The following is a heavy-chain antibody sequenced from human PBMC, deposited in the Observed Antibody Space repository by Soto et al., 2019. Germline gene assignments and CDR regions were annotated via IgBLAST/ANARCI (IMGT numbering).Heavy chain of an antibody. J-gene: IGHJ6*02. D-gene: IGHD1-7*01. V-gene: IGHV1-69*01. Sequence: QVQLVQSGAEVKQPGSSVKVSCTASGGTFSSYAISWVRQAPGQGLEWVGGIIPIFGTANYAQKFQGRVTITADESTSTAYMELSSLRSEDRAVYYCATRRGTGTTALNYGMDVWGQGTTVTVSS. CDR3: ATRRGTGTTALNYGMDV. CDR1: GGTFSSYA. CDR2: IIPIFGTA.